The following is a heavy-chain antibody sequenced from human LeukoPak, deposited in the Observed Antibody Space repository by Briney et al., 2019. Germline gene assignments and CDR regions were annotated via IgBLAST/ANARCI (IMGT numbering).Heavy chain of an antibody. J-gene: IGHJ4*02. Sequence: GGSLRLSCAVSGFTFSNAWMSWVRQAPGKGMEWVGRIKSKTDGGTTDYAAPVKGRFTISRDDSKNTLYLQMNSLKTEDTAVYYCTTDVGYCSSTSCPDYWGQGTLVTVSS. V-gene: IGHV3-15*01. D-gene: IGHD2-2*01. CDR2: IKSKTDGGTT. CDR3: TTDVGYCSSTSCPDY. CDR1: GFTFSNAW.